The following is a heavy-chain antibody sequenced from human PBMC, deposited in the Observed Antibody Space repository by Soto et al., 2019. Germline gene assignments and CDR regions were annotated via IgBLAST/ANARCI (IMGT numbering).Heavy chain of an antibody. CDR1: GGSISSGDYY. Sequence: PSETLSLTCTVSGGSISSGDYYWSWIRQPPGKGLEWIGYIYYSGSTYYNPSLKSRVTISVDTSKTQFSLKLSSVTAADTAVYYCARGRRVATINFGIGYWGQETLVTVSS. V-gene: IGHV4-30-4*01. CDR3: ARGRRVATINFGIGY. D-gene: IGHD5-12*01. CDR2: IYYSGST. J-gene: IGHJ4*02.